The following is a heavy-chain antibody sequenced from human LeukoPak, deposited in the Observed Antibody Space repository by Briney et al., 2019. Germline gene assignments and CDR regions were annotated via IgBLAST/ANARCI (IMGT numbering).Heavy chain of an antibody. CDR2: ISSSSSYT. CDR1: GLTFSDYY. CDR3: AGLGGYSGSSYYSGGDY. J-gene: IGHJ4*02. D-gene: IGHD1-26*01. V-gene: IGHV3-11*06. Sequence: GGSLRLSCAASGLTFSDYYMNWIRQAPGKGLEWVSYISSSSSYTKYADSVKGRFTISRDNSKNTLYLQMNSLRAEDTAVYYCAGLGGYSGSSYYSGGDYWGQGTLVTVSS.